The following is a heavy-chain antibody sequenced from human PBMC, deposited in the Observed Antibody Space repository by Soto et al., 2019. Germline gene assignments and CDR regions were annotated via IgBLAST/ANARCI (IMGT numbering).Heavy chain of an antibody. CDR3: ARERFGAFDY. V-gene: IGHV3-30-3*01. CDR1: GFTFSNYA. J-gene: IGHJ4*02. D-gene: IGHD3-10*01. CDR2: ISYDGSNK. Sequence: QVQLVESGGGVVQPGRSLRLSCAASGFTFSNYAMHWVRQAPGKGLEWVAVISYDGSNKYYADSVRGRFTISRDNSKNTLYLQMNSLRDEDTALYYCARERFGAFDYWGQGTLVTVSS.